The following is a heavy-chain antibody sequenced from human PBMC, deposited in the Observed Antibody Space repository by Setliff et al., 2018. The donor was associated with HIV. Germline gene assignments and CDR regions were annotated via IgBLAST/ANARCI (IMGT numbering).Heavy chain of an antibody. D-gene: IGHD6-19*01. Sequence: GGSLRLSCAASGFTFSNAWMSWVRQAPGKGLEWVGRIKSKTDGGTTDYAAPVKGRFTISRDDSKNTLYLQMNSLKTEDTAVYYCTTDAVYSSYWYRVQSFDYYMGAWGKGTTVTVSS. CDR3: TTDAVYSSYWYRVQSFDYYMGA. CDR1: GFTFSNAW. V-gene: IGHV3-15*01. J-gene: IGHJ6*03. CDR2: IKSKTDGGTT.